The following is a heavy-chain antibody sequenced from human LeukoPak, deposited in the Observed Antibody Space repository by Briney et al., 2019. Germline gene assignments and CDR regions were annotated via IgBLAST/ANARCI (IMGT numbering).Heavy chain of an antibody. D-gene: IGHD6-19*01. CDR2: IIPIFGTA. J-gene: IGHJ4*02. V-gene: IGHV1-69*06. CDR3: ARVSSGWSPDY. Sequence: ASVKVSCEASGGTFSSYAISWVRQAPGPGLEWMGGIIPIFGTANYAQKFQGTVTITADKSTSTAYMELSSLRSEDTAVYYCARVSSGWSPDYWGQGTLVTVSS. CDR1: GGTFSSYA.